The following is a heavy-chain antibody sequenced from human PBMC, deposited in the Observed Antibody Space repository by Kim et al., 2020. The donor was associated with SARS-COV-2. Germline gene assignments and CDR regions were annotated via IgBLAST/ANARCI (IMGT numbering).Heavy chain of an antibody. CDR1: GFTFSSYG. Sequence: GGSLRLSCAASGFTFSSYGMHWVRQAPGKGLEWVAVISYDGSNKYYADSVKGRFTISRDNSKNTLYLQMNSLRAEDTAVYYCAKDTLGGVIVSGSYYGMDVWGQGTTVTVSS. CDR2: ISYDGSNK. CDR3: AKDTLGGVIVSGSYYGMDV. V-gene: IGHV3-30*18. D-gene: IGHD3-16*02. J-gene: IGHJ6*02.